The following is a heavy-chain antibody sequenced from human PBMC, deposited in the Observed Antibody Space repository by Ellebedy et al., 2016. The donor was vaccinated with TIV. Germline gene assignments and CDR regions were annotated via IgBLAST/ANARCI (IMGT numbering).Heavy chain of an antibody. D-gene: IGHD1-26*01. CDR1: GFTFSNYD. CDR3: VRGGAITGFDY. V-gene: IGHV3-13*05. Sequence: PGGSLRLSCAASGFTFSNYDMHWVRQATGKGLEWVSAIGTAGDPYYSGSVKGRFTISRENAKNSLYLQMNSLRAGDTAVYYCVRGGAITGFDYWGQGTLVTVSS. CDR2: IGTAGDP. J-gene: IGHJ4*02.